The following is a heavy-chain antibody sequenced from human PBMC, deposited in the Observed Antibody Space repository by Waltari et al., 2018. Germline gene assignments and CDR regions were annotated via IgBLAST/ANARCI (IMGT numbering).Heavy chain of an antibody. CDR2: IYTGGDT. CDR1: GGSISSGSYY. V-gene: IGHV4-61*02. Sequence: QVQLQESGPGLVKPSQTLSLTCTVSGGSISSGSYYWSWIRQPGGKGLEWIEGIYTGGDTNYNPTLKCRVTISVDSSKIPFSLKQSSVAAADAAVYYWARDHDYGVAPAGFDIWGQGTIVTVSS. D-gene: IGHD4-17*01. CDR3: ARDHDYGVAPAGFDI. J-gene: IGHJ3*02.